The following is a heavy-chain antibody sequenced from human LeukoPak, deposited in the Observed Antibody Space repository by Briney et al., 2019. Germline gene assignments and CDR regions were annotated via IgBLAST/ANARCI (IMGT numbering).Heavy chain of an antibody. J-gene: IGHJ4*02. CDR2: ISSSSDYI. Sequence: GGSLRLSCAASGFTFSTYSLNWVRQAPGKGLEWVSSISSSSDYIYYADSVKGRLTISRDNAKNSLYLQMNSLRAEDTAVYYCARTAISYYYGSGSYFDYWGQGTLVTVSS. V-gene: IGHV3-21*01. CDR1: GFTFSTYS. D-gene: IGHD3-10*01. CDR3: ARTAISYYYGSGSYFDY.